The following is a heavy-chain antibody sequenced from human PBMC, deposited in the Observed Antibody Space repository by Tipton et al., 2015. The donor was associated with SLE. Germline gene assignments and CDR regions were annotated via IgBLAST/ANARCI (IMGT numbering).Heavy chain of an antibody. CDR1: GFTVSGNY. V-gene: IGHV3-21*01. CDR2: ISSASSDI. J-gene: IGHJ6*02. CDR3: ARGHYGMDA. Sequence: SLRLSCAASGFTVSGNYMNWVRQAPGKALEWVSSISSASSDIYYADSLKGRFTVSRDNAKNSLFLQMNSLRGEDTAVYYCARGHYGMDAWGQGTTVTVSS.